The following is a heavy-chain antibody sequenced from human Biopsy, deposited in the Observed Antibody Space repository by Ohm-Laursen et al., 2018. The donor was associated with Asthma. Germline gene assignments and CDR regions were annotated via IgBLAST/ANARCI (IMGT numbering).Heavy chain of an antibody. CDR2: IHYSGST. J-gene: IGHJ4*02. Sequence: ETLSLTCTVSGVSIRSYYWTWIRQPPGKGLEWIGNIHYSGSTYFNPSLKSRVTISVDTSKKQISLRLSSVIAADTAVYYCAGFCSGGNCPDHWGQGTLVTVSS. V-gene: IGHV4-59*01. CDR1: GVSIRSYY. D-gene: IGHD2-15*01. CDR3: AGFCSGGNCPDH.